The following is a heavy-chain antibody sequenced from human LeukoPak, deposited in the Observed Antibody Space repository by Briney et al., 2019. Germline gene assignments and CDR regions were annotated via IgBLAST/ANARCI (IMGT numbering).Heavy chain of an antibody. V-gene: IGHV3-9*01. CDR1: GFTFDDYA. J-gene: IGHJ6*03. CDR3: AKDPRRKAMDYYYYMDV. CDR2: ISWNSGSI. Sequence: GRSLRLSCAASGFTFDDYAMHWVRQAPGKGLEWGSGISWNSGSIDYADSVKGRFTISRDNAKNSLYLQMNSLRAEDTALYYCAKDPRRKAMDYYYYMDVWGKGTTVTVSS. D-gene: IGHD5-18*01.